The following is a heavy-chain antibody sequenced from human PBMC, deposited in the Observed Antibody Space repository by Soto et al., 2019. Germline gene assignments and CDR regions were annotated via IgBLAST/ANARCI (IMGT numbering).Heavy chain of an antibody. CDR3: AKAAGSSSSGGS. D-gene: IGHD6-13*01. CDR2: ITDSGSST. Sequence: DVQLLESGGGLVQPGESLRLSCAASGFTFSTYAMSWVRQAPGQGLEWVSSITDSGSSTNYADSVKGRFIISRDNSKNTLFLQMNTLRAEDTAVYYCAKAAGSSSSGGSWGQGTLVTVSS. CDR1: GFTFSTYA. J-gene: IGHJ5*02. V-gene: IGHV3-23*01.